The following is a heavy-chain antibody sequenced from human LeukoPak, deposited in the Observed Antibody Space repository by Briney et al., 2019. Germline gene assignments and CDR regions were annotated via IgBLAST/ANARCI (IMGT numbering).Heavy chain of an antibody. V-gene: IGHV4-59*01. Sequence: PSETLSLTCTVSGGSINDYYWTWIRQAPGKGLEWIGDISNSGTTAYNPSLKSRVTMSVDTSNNEFSLRLTSVTAADTAMYYCARVVRGAVTSNCFDPWGQGTLVTVSS. D-gene: IGHD4-17*01. CDR1: GGSINDYY. J-gene: IGHJ5*02. CDR3: ARVVRGAVTSNCFDP. CDR2: ISNSGTT.